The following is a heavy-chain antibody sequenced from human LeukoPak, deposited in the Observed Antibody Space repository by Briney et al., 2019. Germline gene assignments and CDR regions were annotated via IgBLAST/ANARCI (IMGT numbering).Heavy chain of an antibody. V-gene: IGHV3-23*01. CDR2: ISGSGGST. J-gene: IGHJ6*04. Sequence: GGSLRLSCAASGFTFSSYAMSWVRQAPGKGLEWVSAISGSGGSTYYADSVKGRFTISRDNSKNTLYLQMNSLRAEDTAVYYCAKLLLSMALGYYGMDVWDKGTTVTVSS. D-gene: IGHD2/OR15-2a*01. CDR3: AKLLLSMALGYYGMDV. CDR1: GFTFSSYA.